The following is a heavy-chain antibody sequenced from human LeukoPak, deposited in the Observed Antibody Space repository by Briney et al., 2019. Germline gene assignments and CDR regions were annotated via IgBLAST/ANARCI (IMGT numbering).Heavy chain of an antibody. D-gene: IGHD5/OR15-5a*01. CDR1: GFTFSSYG. J-gene: IGHJ6*02. Sequence: GGSLRLSCAASGFTFSSYGMHWVRQAPGKGLEWVAVISYDGSNKYYADSVKGRFTISRDNSKNTLYLQMNSLRAEDTAVYYCAKDSTWGYYYYYGMDVRGQGTTVTVSS. V-gene: IGHV3-30*18. CDR2: ISYDGSNK. CDR3: AKDSTWGYYYYYGMDV.